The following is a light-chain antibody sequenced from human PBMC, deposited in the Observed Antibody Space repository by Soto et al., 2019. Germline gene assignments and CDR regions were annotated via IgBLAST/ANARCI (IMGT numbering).Light chain of an antibody. V-gene: IGLV2-14*03. J-gene: IGLJ2*01. CDR1: SSDIGRYDF. CDR2: DVR. Sequence: QSVLTQPASMSGSPGQSITISCTGTSSDIGRYDFVSWYQQHPGNAPRLMICDVRHRPSGISDRFSGSKSGNTASLTISGLQTDDEADYYCSSYASVRTVVFGGGTKVTVL. CDR3: SSYASVRTVV.